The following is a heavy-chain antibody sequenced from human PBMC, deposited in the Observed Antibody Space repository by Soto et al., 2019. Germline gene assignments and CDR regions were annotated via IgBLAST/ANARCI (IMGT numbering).Heavy chain of an antibody. CDR1: GFTRSSYA. V-gene: IGHV3-23*01. J-gene: IGHJ4*02. CDR3: AKLASSGYDAY. D-gene: IGHD3-22*01. Sequence: GGSLRLSCAASGFTRSSYAMSWVRQAPGKGLEWASSISGSGGSTYYADSVKGRFTISRDNSKNTLYVQMNSLRVEDTAIYYCAKLASSGYDAYWGQGTRVTVSS. CDR2: ISGSGGST.